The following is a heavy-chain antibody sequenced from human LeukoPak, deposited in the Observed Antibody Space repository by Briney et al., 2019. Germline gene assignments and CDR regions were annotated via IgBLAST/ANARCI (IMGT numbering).Heavy chain of an antibody. J-gene: IGHJ4*02. CDR1: GYSFTTYY. D-gene: IGHD2-15*01. CDR2: IYPGDSDT. Sequence: GESLKISFKGSGYSFTTYYIAWVRQMPGKGLEWMGIIYPGDSDTRYSPSFQGQVTISADKSISTAYLQWSSLKASDTAMYYCARGRGYCSAGSCYLFDYWGQGTLVTVSS. CDR3: ARGRGYCSAGSCYLFDY. V-gene: IGHV5-51*01.